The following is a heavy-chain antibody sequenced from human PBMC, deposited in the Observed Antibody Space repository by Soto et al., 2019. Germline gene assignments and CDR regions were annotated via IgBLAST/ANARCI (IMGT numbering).Heavy chain of an antibody. CDR3: AREGVTSNYSYYGMDV. CDR1: GGSISSYY. D-gene: IGHD2-2*01. V-gene: IGHV4-59*01. J-gene: IGHJ6*02. CDR2: IYYSGST. Sequence: QVQLQESGPGLVKPSETLSLTCTVSGGSISSYYWSWIRQPPGKGLEWIGYIYYSGSTNYNPSLNIRLTLSVDTSTNQFSLKLSSVTAADTAVYYCAREGVTSNYSYYGMDVWGQGTTVTVSS.